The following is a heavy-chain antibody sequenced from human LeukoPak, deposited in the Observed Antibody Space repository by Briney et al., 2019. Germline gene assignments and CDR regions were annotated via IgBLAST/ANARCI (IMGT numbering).Heavy chain of an antibody. Sequence: SETLSLTCTVSGGSISSSNYSWGWIRQPQGKGLEWIGTIYYSGSTYYNPSLKSRVTISVDTSKNQFSLKLSSVTAADTAVYYCARDLRSRLDYWGQGTLVTVSS. CDR3: ARDLRSRLDY. J-gene: IGHJ4*02. V-gene: IGHV4-39*07. CDR2: IYYSGST. D-gene: IGHD6-25*01. CDR1: GGSISSSNYS.